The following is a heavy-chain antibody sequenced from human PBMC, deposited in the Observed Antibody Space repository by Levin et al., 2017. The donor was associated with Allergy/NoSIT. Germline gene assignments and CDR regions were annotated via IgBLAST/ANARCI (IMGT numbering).Heavy chain of an antibody. Sequence: ASETLSLTCTVSGGSISSSSYYWGWIRQPPGKGLEWIGSIYYSGSTYYNPSLKSRVTISVDTSKNQFSLKLSSVTAADTAVYYCAPFSSRRDAFDIWGQGTMVTVSS. CDR3: APFSSRRDAFDI. D-gene: IGHD3-3*01. CDR1: GGSISSSSYY. CDR2: IYYSGST. J-gene: IGHJ3*02. V-gene: IGHV4-39*01.